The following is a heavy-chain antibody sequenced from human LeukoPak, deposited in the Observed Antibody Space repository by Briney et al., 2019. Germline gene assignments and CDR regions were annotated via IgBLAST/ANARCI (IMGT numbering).Heavy chain of an antibody. Sequence: SVKVSCKASGGTFSSYAISWVRQAPGQGLEWMGRIIPIFGTANYAQKFQGRVTITTDESTSTAYMELSSLRSEDTAVYYCARDRDYVWGSYPNDAFDIWGQGTMVTVSS. CDR2: IIPIFGTA. CDR1: GGTFSSYA. CDR3: ARDRDYVWGSYPNDAFDI. V-gene: IGHV1-69*05. J-gene: IGHJ3*02. D-gene: IGHD3-16*02.